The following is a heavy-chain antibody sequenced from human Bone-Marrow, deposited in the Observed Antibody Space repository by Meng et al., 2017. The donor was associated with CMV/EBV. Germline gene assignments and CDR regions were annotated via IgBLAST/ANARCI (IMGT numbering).Heavy chain of an antibody. CDR3: ARDGELLWFGENPTGFDP. CDR1: GFIFSTNG. J-gene: IGHJ5*02. CDR2: IRYDGRNK. V-gene: IGHV3-30*02. D-gene: IGHD3-10*01. Sequence: GGSLRLSCAVSGFIFSTNGMHWVRQAPGKGLEWVAFIRYDGRNKYYADSVKGRFTISRDNAKNSLYLQMNSLRAEDTAVYYCARDGELLWFGENPTGFDPWGQGTLVTVSS.